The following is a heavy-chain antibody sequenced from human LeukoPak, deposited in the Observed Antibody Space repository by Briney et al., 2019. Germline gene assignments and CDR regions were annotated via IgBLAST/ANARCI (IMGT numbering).Heavy chain of an antibody. D-gene: IGHD2-8*01. V-gene: IGHV3-74*01. Sequence: GGSLRLSCAASGFTFSSHWMHWVRQGPGKGLVWLSRSNSGGSSTNYADSVKGRLTISRDNANTTLYLEINSLTAEDTAVYFCASGYCPNGVCSHNMGYWGQGTLVTVSS. CDR1: GFTFSSHW. CDR3: ASGYCPNGVCSHNMGY. CDR2: SNSGGSST. J-gene: IGHJ4*02.